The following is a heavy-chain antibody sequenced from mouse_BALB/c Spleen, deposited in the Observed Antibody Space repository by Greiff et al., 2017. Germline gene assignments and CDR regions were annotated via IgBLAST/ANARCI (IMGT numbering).Heavy chain of an antibody. CDR2: IYPYNGGT. CDR3: VTTATCAMDY. D-gene: IGHD1-2*01. V-gene: IGHV1S29*02. Sequence: VQLKESGPELVKPGASVKISCKASGYTFTDYNMHWVKQSHGKSLEWIGYIYPYNGGTGYNQKFKSKATLTVDNSSSTAYMELRSLTSEDSAVYYCVTTATCAMDYWGQGTTLTVSS. J-gene: IGHJ2*01. CDR1: GYTFTDYN.